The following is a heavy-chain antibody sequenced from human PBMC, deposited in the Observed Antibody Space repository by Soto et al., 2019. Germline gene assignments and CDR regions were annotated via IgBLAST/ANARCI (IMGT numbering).Heavy chain of an antibody. CDR2: ISAYNGNT. V-gene: IGHV1-18*01. CDR3: ARDRDGSGQYIRRWFDP. CDR1: GYTFTSYG. J-gene: IGHJ5*02. Sequence: QIQLVQSRAEVKKPGASVKVACKASGYTFTSYGISWVRQAPGQGLEWMGWISAYNGNTNYAQKLQGRVTMTTDTSTSTAYMELRSLRSDDTAVYYCARDRDGSGQYIRRWFDPWGQGTLVTVSS. D-gene: IGHD3-10*01.